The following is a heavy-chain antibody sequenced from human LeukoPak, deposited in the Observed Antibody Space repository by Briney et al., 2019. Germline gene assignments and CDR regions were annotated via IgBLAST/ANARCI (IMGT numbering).Heavy chain of an antibody. CDR2: INPSGGST. Sequence: GGSVKVSCKASGYTFTSYYMHWGRQAPGQGLEWMGIINPSGGSTSYAQKFQGRVTMTRDTSTSTVYMELSSLRSEDTAVYYCARTKWFGELKGAFDIWGQGTMVTVSS. CDR3: ARTKWFGELKGAFDI. J-gene: IGHJ3*02. CDR1: GYTFTSYY. V-gene: IGHV1-46*01. D-gene: IGHD3-10*01.